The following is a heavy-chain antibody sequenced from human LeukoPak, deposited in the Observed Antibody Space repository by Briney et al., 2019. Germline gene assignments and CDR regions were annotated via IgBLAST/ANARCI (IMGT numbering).Heavy chain of an antibody. J-gene: IGHJ4*02. CDR1: GGTFSSYA. CDR3: ARGPDSSSWYGVFDY. D-gene: IGHD6-13*01. V-gene: IGHV1-69*13. Sequence: ASVKVSCKASGGTFSSYAISWVRQAPGQGLEWMGGIIPIFGTANYAQKFQGRVTITADESTSTAYMELSSLRSEDTAVYYCARGPDSSSWYGVFDYWGQGTLVTVSS. CDR2: IIPIFGTA.